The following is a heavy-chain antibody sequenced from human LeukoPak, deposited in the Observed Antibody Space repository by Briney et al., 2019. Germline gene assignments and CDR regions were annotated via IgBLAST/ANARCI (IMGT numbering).Heavy chain of an antibody. CDR2: IIPILGIA. V-gene: IGHV1-69*04. CDR1: GGTFSSYA. CDR3: ASGTWGYSYGRGLDY. D-gene: IGHD5-18*01. Sequence: SVKVSCKASGGTFSSYAISWVRQAPGQGLEWMGRIIPILGIANYAQKFQGRVTTTADKSTSTAYMELSSLRSEDTAVYYCASGTWGYSYGRGLDYWGQGTLVTVSS. J-gene: IGHJ4*02.